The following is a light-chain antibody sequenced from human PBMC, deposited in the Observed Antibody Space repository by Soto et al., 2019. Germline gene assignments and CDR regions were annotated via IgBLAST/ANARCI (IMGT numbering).Light chain of an antibody. Sequence: QSALTQPASVSGSPGQSITISCTGTSSDVGSYTLVSWYQQHPGKAPKLMIFEASKRPSGVSHRFSGSKSGNTASLTISGLQAEDEADYYCNSYTRFSTYVFGTGTKLTVL. CDR1: SSDVGSYTL. J-gene: IGLJ1*01. CDR3: NSYTRFSTYV. CDR2: EAS. V-gene: IGLV2-14*02.